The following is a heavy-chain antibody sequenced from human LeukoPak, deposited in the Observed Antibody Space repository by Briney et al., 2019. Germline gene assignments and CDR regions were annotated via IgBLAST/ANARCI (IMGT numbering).Heavy chain of an antibody. CDR3: ARGSITRRSGGSWY. D-gene: IGHD2-15*01. Sequence: ASVKVSCKASGYTFTGYYMHWVRQAPGQGLEWMGWISCYDGNTNYAQKFQGRVTMTTDTSTRTTYMELSSLRSEDTAVYYCARGSITRRSGGSWYWGQGTLVTVSS. CDR2: ISCYDGNT. J-gene: IGHJ4*02. V-gene: IGHV1-18*04. CDR1: GYTFTGYY.